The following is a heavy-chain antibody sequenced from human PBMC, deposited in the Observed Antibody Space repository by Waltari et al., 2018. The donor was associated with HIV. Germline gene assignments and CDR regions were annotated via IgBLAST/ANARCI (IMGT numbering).Heavy chain of an antibody. CDR3: ARGRGSYSLDY. J-gene: IGHJ4*02. CDR1: GYPPTNYA. V-gene: IGHV1-3*02. Sequence: QVQPVPSGAAVKKPRASAQVVCTASGYPPTNYALHSVRQAPGQRLEWMGWSNAGNGDTKYSQEFQGRVTITRDTSASTAYMELSSLRSEDMAVYYCARGRGSYSLDYWGQGTLVTVSS. CDR2: SNAGNGDT. D-gene: IGHD1-26*01.